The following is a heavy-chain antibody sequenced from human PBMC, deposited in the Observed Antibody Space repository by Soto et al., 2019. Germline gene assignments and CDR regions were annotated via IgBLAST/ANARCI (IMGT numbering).Heavy chain of an antibody. D-gene: IGHD3-22*01. CDR1: GYLISSGYY. CDR3: ARDLSSGYDSYYSDY. Sequence: SETLSLTCSVSGYLISSGYYWGWVRQTPGKGLEWLGSIDYSGRTYKNPSLKSRVSASVDLSKNQFSLNLRSVTAADTAVYFCARDLSSGYDSYYSDYWGQGTLVTVSS. CDR2: IDYSGRT. J-gene: IGHJ4*02. V-gene: IGHV4-38-2*02.